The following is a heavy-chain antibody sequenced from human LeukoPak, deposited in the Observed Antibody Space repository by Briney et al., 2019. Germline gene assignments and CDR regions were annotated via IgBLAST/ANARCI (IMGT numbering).Heavy chain of an antibody. V-gene: IGHV4-38-2*02. Sequence: SETLSLTCTVSGYSISSGYYWGWIRQPPGKGLEWIGSIYHRGSTYYNPSLKSRVTISVDTSQNQFSLKLSSVPAADTAVYYCARDPNLGYCSGGSCYSGWFDPWGQGTLVTVSS. CDR2: IYHRGST. CDR3: ARDPNLGYCSGGSCYSGWFDP. D-gene: IGHD2-15*01. CDR1: GYSISSGYY. J-gene: IGHJ5*02.